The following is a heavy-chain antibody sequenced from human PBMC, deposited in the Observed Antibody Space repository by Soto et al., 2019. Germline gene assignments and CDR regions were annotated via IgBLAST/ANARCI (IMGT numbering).Heavy chain of an antibody. CDR1: GFTFGDYA. CDR2: IRSKAYGGTT. D-gene: IGHD6-19*01. Sequence: PGGSLRLSCTASGFTFGDYAMSWFRQAPGKGLEWVGFIRSKAYGGTTEYAASVKGRFTISRDDSKSIAYLQMNSLKTEDTAVYYCTLGVAGINPHWFDPWGQGTLVTVSS. CDR3: TLGVAGINPHWFDP. V-gene: IGHV3-49*03. J-gene: IGHJ5*02.